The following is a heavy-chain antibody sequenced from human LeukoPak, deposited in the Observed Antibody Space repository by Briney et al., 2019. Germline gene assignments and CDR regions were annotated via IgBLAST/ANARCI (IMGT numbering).Heavy chain of an antibody. CDR2: ISYDGTKK. J-gene: IGHJ6*02. Sequence: PGGSLRLSCAASGFTFSSYAMHWVRQASGKGLEWVTVISYDGTKKYYAGSVKGRFTISRENAKNVLYLQMSSLRAEDTAVYYCAREIRETVVTRHYYYGIDVWGQGTTVTVSS. CDR3: AREIRETVVTRHYYYGIDV. V-gene: IGHV3-30*14. CDR1: GFTFSSYA. D-gene: IGHD2-15*01.